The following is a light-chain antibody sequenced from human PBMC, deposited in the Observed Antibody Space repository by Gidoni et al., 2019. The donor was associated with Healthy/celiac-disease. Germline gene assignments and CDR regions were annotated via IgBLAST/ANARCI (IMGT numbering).Light chain of an antibody. V-gene: IGKV1-39*01. Sequence: DIQMTQSPSSLSASVGDRVTITCRASQSISSYLNWYQQKPGKAPKLLIYAAFSLQSGVPSRFSGSGSGTDFTLTISSLQPEDFATYYCQQSYSTLFTFGPXTKVDIK. CDR1: QSISSY. CDR2: AAF. J-gene: IGKJ3*01. CDR3: QQSYSTLFT.